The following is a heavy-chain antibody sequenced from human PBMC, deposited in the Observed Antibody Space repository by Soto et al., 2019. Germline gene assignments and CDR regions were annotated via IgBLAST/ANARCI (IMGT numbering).Heavy chain of an antibody. J-gene: IGHJ3*02. V-gene: IGHV1-58*01. D-gene: IGHD6-13*01. CDR2: IVVGSGNT. Sequence: ASVKVSCKASGFTFTSSAVQWVRQARGQRLEWIGWIVVGSGNTNYAQKFQERVTITRDMSTSTAYMELSSLRSEDTAVYYCAAADLNSSSWPFDIWGQGTMVTVSS. CDR3: AAADLNSSSWPFDI. CDR1: GFTFTSSA.